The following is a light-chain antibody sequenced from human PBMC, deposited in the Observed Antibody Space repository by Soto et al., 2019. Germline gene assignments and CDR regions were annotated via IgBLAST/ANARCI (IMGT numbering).Light chain of an antibody. CDR1: SSNIGSNY. V-gene: IGLV1-47*01. CDR3: AGWDDSLSGPV. Sequence: QSVLTQPPSASGTPGQRVTISCSGSSSNIGSNYVYWYQQLPGTAPKLLIYRNNQRPSGVPDRFSGSKSGTSASLAISGLRYEDETDYNCAGWDDSLSGPVFGGGTKLTVL. J-gene: IGLJ2*01. CDR2: RNN.